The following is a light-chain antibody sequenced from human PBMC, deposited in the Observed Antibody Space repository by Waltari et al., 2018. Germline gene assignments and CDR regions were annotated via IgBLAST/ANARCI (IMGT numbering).Light chain of an antibody. V-gene: IGKV3-20*01. CDR2: AVS. Sequence: EIVLTQSPGTLSLSPGDRATLSCRASQSVGRPLAWYQLKPGQAPRLLIYAVSTRATGIPDRFSGSGSGTDFSLTISRLEPEDFAVYFCQHYVRLPATFGQGTRVEIK. CDR3: QHYVRLPAT. J-gene: IGKJ1*01. CDR1: QSVGRP.